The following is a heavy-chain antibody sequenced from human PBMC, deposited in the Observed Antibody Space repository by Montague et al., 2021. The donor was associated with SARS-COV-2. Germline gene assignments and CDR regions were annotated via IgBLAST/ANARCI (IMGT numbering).Heavy chain of an antibody. Sequence: SETLSLTCAVYGGSFSNYSWTWIRQPPGKGLEWIGEINHSGITKYNPSLKSRVTISVDVSKNQFSLKLTSVTAADTAVYYCARGRVETTMMVVVVTGGIYYFDFWGQGTLVTVSS. CDR1: GGSFSNYS. V-gene: IGHV4-34*01. CDR3: ARGRVETTMMVVVVTGGIYYFDF. J-gene: IGHJ4*02. D-gene: IGHD3-22*01. CDR2: INHSGIT.